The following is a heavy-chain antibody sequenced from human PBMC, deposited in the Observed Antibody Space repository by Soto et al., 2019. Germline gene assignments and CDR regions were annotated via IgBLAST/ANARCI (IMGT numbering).Heavy chain of an antibody. Sequence: SVKVSCKASGGTFSSYTISWVRQAPGQGLEWMGRIIPILGIANYAQKFQGRVTITADKSTSTAYMELSSLRSEDTAVYYCARDRLRGYDSSGFYSWGQGTMVTVSS. V-gene: IGHV1-69*04. D-gene: IGHD3-22*01. CDR2: IIPILGIA. CDR1: GGTFSSYT. J-gene: IGHJ4*02. CDR3: ARDRLRGYDSSGFYS.